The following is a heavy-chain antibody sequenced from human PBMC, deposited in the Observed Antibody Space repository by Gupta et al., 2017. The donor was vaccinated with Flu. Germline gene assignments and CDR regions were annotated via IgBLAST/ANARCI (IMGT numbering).Heavy chain of an antibody. CDR3: AIVSPRFCSSSSCYSHYFDF. J-gene: IGHJ4*02. V-gene: IGHV3-7*01. CDR1: GFTFSSYW. Sequence: EVQLVESGGGLVQPGGSLRLSCAASGFTFSSYWMSWVRQAPGKGLEWVASIKLDGSEKYYVDSVKGRFTISKDNAKNSLYLQMNSLRAEDTAVYYCAIVSPRFCSSSSCYSHYFDFWGQGTLVTVSS. CDR2: IKLDGSEK. D-gene: IGHD2-2*02.